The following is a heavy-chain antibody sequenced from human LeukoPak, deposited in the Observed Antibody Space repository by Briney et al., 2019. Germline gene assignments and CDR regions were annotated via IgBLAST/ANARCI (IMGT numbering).Heavy chain of an antibody. CDR1: GGSFSGYY. CDR2: INHSGST. J-gene: IGHJ4*02. D-gene: IGHD1/OR15-1a*01. Sequence: PSETLSLTCAVYGGSFSGYYWSWIRQPPGKGLEWIGEINHSGSTNYNPSLKSRVTISVDTSKNQFSLKLSSVTAADTAVYYCARGYSWYNPFNDYWGQGTLVTVSS. CDR3: ARGYSWYNPFNDY. V-gene: IGHV4-34*01.